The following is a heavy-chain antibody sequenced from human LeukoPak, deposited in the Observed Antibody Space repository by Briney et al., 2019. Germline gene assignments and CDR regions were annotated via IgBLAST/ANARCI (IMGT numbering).Heavy chain of an antibody. CDR2: IIPIFGTA. D-gene: IGHD3-22*01. CDR1: GYTFTSYD. Sequence: GASVKVSCKASGYTFTSYDINWVRQATGQGLEWMGGIIPIFGTANYAQKFQGRVTITTDESTSTAYMELSSLRSEDTAVYYCARIEPYDSSGYRYWGQGTLVTVSS. CDR3: ARIEPYDSSGYRY. J-gene: IGHJ4*02. V-gene: IGHV1-69*05.